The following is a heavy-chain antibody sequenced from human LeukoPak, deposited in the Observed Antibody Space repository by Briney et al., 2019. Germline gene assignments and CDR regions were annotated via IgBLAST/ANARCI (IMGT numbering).Heavy chain of an antibody. CDR3: ARGGEWFDP. Sequence: GGSLRLSCAASGFTFSSFSMNWVRQAPGKGLEWVSYISSRSDTIYYTDSVKGRFTISRDNAKNSLYLHMNSLRAEDTAVYYWARGGEWFDPGGQGTLVTVSS. J-gene: IGHJ5*02. CDR1: GFTFSSFS. V-gene: IGHV3-48*01. CDR2: ISSRSDTI. D-gene: IGHD3-10*01.